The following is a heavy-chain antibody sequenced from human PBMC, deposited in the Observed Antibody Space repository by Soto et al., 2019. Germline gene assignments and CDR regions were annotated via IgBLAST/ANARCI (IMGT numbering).Heavy chain of an antibody. CDR3: ARYGGYCSSTSCYFAEYFQH. V-gene: IGHV4-59*08. D-gene: IGHD2-2*01. CDR2: IYYSGST. Sequence: SETLSLTCTVSGGSISSYYWSWIRQPPGKGLEWIGYIYYSGSTNYNPSLKSRVTISVDTSKNQFSLKLSSVTAADTAVYYCARYGGYCSSTSCYFAEYFQHWGQGTLLTVS. J-gene: IGHJ1*01. CDR1: GGSISSYY.